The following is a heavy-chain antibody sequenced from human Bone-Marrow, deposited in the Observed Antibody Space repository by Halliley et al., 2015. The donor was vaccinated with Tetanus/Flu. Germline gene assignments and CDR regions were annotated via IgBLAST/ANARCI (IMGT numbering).Heavy chain of an antibody. CDR2: ISGRGGST. J-gene: IGHJ4*02. D-gene: IGHD3-22*01. CDR1: GFAFSSYD. V-gene: IGHV3-23*01. Sequence: SLRLSCAVSGFAFSSYDMNWVRQAPGKGLEWVSVISGRGGSTYHADSVRGRFSISRDNSKNTLFLQMNSLRAEDTAIYYCARGDSFDSGGYYRSSYPFESWGQGTLVTVSS. CDR3: ARGDSFDSGGYYRSSYPFES.